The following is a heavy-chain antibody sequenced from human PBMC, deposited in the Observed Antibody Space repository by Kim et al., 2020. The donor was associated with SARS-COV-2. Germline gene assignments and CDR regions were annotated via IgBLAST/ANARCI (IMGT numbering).Heavy chain of an antibody. Sequence: SETLSLTCTVSGGSISSSSYYWGWIRQPPGKGLEWIGSIYYSGSTYYNPSLKSRVTISVDTSKNQFSLTLSSVTAADTAVYYCARTTARGGSGSFGCRWFDPWGQGTLVTVSS. V-gene: IGHV4-39*01. CDR1: GGSISSSSYY. CDR2: IYYSGST. D-gene: IGHD3-10*01. CDR3: ARTTARGGSGSFGCRWFDP. J-gene: IGHJ5*02.